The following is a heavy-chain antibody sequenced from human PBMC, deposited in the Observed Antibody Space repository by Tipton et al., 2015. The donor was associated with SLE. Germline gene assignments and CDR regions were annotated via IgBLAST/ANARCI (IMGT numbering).Heavy chain of an antibody. Sequence: LRLSCSASGFTFSSYAMHWVRQAPGKGLEWIGEINHSGSTNFNPSLKSRVTISVDTSKNQFSLKLSSVAAADTAVYYCARSYYGSGSYSRRGWFDPWGQGTLVTVSS. J-gene: IGHJ5*02. D-gene: IGHD3-10*01. CDR3: ARSYYGSGSYSRRGWFDP. V-gene: IGHV4-34*01. CDR1: GFTFSSYA. CDR2: INHSGST.